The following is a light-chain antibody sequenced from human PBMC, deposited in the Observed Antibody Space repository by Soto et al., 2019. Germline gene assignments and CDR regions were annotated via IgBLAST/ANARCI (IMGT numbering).Light chain of an antibody. CDR1: QSVSSN. J-gene: IGKJ1*01. V-gene: IGKV3-15*01. CDR2: GTS. Sequence: ETVMTQSPVTLSVFPRQRVTLSCGASQSVSSNLAWYQQNPGQAPRLLIYGTSTRATGVPARFSGSGSGTEFTLTISSLQSEDFAVYYCQQYNDWPPSTFGQGTKVDIK. CDR3: QQYNDWPPST.